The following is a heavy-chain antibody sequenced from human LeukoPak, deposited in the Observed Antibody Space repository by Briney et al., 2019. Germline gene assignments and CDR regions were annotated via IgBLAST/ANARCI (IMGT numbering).Heavy chain of an antibody. CDR3: AKGSGGSRYFAFDY. Sequence: GGSLRLPCAASGFTFSTYAMTWVRQAPGKGLEWVSGISDGGGRTYYADSVKGRFTISRDNSTNTLYLQMSSLRAEDTAVYFCAKGSGGSRYFAFDYWGQGTLVTVSS. CDR2: ISDGGGRT. CDR1: GFTFSTYA. V-gene: IGHV3-23*01. D-gene: IGHD2-15*01. J-gene: IGHJ4*02.